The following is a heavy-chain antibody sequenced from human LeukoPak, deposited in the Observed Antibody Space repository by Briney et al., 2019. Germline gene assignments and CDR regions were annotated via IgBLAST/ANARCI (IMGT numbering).Heavy chain of an antibody. CDR3: ARDRVGGANDY. CDR2: IQERGSEK. V-gene: IGHV3-7*01. J-gene: IGHJ4*02. CDR1: GFTFTNHW. Sequence: PGGSLRLSCEASGFTFTNHWMSWVRQAPGKGLEWVANIQERGSEKKYVDSVKGRFTISRDNAKNSLFLQMNSLRVEDTGIYYCARDRVGGANDYWGQGTLVTVSS. D-gene: IGHD3-16*01.